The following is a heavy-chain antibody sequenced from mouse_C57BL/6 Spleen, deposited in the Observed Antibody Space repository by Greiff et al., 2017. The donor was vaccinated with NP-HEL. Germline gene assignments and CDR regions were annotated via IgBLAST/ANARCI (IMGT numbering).Heavy chain of an antibody. D-gene: IGHD1-1*01. Sequence: DVQLVESGGGLVQPGGSLSLSCAASGFTFTDYYMSWVRQPPGKALEWLGFIRIKANGYTTEYSASVKGRFTISRDNSQSILYLQMNALRAEDSATYYCARCYYGSSSSLDYWGQGTTLTVSS. CDR2: IRIKANGYTT. J-gene: IGHJ2*01. V-gene: IGHV7-3*01. CDR3: ARCYYGSSSSLDY. CDR1: GFTFTDYY.